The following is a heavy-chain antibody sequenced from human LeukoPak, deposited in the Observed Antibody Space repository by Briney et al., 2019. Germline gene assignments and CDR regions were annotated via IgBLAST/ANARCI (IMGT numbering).Heavy chain of an antibody. CDR1: GFTFSNYW. V-gene: IGHV3-74*01. CDR2: INSDGSNT. D-gene: IGHD6-25*01. CDR3: ARSRNGSFDY. J-gene: IGHJ4*02. Sequence: TGGSLRLSCAASGFTFSNYWMHWVRQAAGKGLVWVSRINSDGSNTSYADSVKGRFTISRDNAKNTLYLQMNSLRAEDTAVYYCARSRNGSFDYWGPGTQVTVSS.